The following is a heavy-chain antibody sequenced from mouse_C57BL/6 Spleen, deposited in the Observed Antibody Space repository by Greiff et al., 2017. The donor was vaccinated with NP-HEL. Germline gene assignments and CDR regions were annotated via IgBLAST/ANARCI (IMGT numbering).Heavy chain of an antibody. CDR2: IYPGNSDT. CDR3: TRSMAVVARFDY. Sequence: EVKLVESGTVLARPGASVKMSCKTSGYTFTSYWMHWVKQRPGQGLEWIGAIYPGNSDTSYNQKFKGKAKLTAVTSASTAYMELSSLTNEDSAVYYCTRSMAVVARFDYWGQGTTLTVSS. J-gene: IGHJ2*01. D-gene: IGHD1-1*01. CDR1: GYTFTSYW. V-gene: IGHV1-5*01.